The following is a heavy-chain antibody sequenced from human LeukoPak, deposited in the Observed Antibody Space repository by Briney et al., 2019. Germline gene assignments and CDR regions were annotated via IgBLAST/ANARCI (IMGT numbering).Heavy chain of an antibody. CDR1: GFTVSSNY. Sequence: QAGGPLRLSCAASGFTVSSNYMGWVRQAPGKGLEWVSVIYSGGSTYYADSVKGRFTISRDNSKNTLYLQVNSLRAEDTAVYYCARGPYYGAFDAFDIWGQGTMVTASS. V-gene: IGHV3-66*01. D-gene: IGHD4-17*01. J-gene: IGHJ3*02. CDR2: IYSGGST. CDR3: ARGPYYGAFDAFDI.